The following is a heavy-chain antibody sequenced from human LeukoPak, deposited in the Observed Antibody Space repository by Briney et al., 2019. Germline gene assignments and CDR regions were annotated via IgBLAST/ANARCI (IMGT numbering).Heavy chain of an antibody. V-gene: IGHV3-53*01. Sequence: PGRSLRLSCAASGFTFSSYGMHWVRQAPGKGLEWVSVIYSGGSTYYADSVKGRFTISRDNSKNTLYLQMNSLRAEDTAVYYCASSSPNYGSGGAYWGQGTLVTVSS. CDR1: GFTFSSYG. CDR3: ASSSPNYGSGGAY. D-gene: IGHD3-10*01. CDR2: IYSGGST. J-gene: IGHJ4*02.